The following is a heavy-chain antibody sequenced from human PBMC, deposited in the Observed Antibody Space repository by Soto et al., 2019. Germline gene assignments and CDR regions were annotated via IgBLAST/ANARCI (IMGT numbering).Heavy chain of an antibody. V-gene: IGHV1-69*01. J-gene: IGHJ4*02. CDR1: GGSLGSQR. CDR2: FIAMLGTP. CDR3: ARGAMADFDY. D-gene: IGHD5-18*01. Sequence: GGSLGSQRIAWVRQAPGQGLEWMGGFIAMLGTPTYAKKVQGRATITADESLTSSYLELRSLRSDDTAVYFCARGAMADFDYWGQGTVVTFSS.